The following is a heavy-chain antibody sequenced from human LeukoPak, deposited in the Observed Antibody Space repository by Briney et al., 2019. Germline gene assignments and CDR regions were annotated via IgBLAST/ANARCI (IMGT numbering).Heavy chain of an antibody. CDR3: AKVGSPVGHLDH. J-gene: IGHJ4*02. D-gene: IGHD1-26*01. CDR1: GFTFSSYG. CDR2: IRYDGFNK. Sequence: GGSLRLSCAASGFTFSSYGMHWVRQAPGKGLEWVAFIRYDGFNKYYADSVKGRFTISRDNSKNTLYLQMNSLRAEATAVYYCAKVGSPVGHLDHWGQGTLVNVCS. V-gene: IGHV3-30*02.